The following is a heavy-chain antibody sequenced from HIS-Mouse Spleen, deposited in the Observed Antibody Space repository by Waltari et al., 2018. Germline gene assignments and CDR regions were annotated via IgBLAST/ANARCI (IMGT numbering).Heavy chain of an antibody. V-gene: IGHV4-39*07. CDR2: IYYSGST. CDR1: GGSISSSSYY. CDR3: AREGYSSGRYEDY. J-gene: IGHJ4*02. Sequence: QLQLQESGPGLVKPSEPLSLTCTVSGGSISSSSYYWGWLRQPPGKGLEWIGSIYYSGSTYYNPSLKSRVTISVDTSKNQFSLKLSSVTAADTAVYYCAREGYSSGRYEDYWGQGTLVTVSS. D-gene: IGHD6-19*01.